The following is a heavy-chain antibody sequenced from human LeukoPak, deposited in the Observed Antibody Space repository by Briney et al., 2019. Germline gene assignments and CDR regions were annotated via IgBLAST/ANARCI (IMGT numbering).Heavy chain of an antibody. CDR1: GGSISSANYY. J-gene: IGHJ5*02. D-gene: IGHD3-3*01. Sequence: SETLSLTCTVSGGSISSANYYWSWIRQPPGKGLEWIGYIYYSGSTYYNPSLKSRVTISVDTSKNQFSLKLSSVTAADTAVYYCARGILGYYDFWSGSNWFDPWGQGTLVTVSS. CDR2: IYYSGST. CDR3: ARGILGYYDFWSGSNWFDP. V-gene: IGHV4-30-4*01.